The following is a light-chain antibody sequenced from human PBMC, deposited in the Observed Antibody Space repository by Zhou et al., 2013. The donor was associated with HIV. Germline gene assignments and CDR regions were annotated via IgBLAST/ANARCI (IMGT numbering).Light chain of an antibody. V-gene: IGKV1-39*01. J-gene: IGKJ1*01. CDR1: QRVSTY. Sequence: IQMTQSPSSLSASVGDRVTISCRAGQRVSTYLNWYQQKPGQAPKLLIYGASRLNSGVPSRFSGSGSGTEFTLAISSLQPEDFATYHCQQSYSTPQTFGQGTKVEIK. CDR2: GAS. CDR3: QQSYSTPQT.